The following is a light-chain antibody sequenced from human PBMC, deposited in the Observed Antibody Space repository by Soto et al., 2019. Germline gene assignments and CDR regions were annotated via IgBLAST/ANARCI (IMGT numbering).Light chain of an antibody. V-gene: IGKV1-9*01. J-gene: IGKJ4*01. CDR2: AAS. CDR1: QGIRNF. Sequence: DIELTQSPSFLSASVGDRVTITCRASQGIRNFLAWYQQKLGKAPKLLIYAASNLESGVSLRFSGSGSGTEFTLAISNLQPEDFATYYCQQLNSYPRALAFGGGTKVEI. CDR3: QQLNSYPRALA.